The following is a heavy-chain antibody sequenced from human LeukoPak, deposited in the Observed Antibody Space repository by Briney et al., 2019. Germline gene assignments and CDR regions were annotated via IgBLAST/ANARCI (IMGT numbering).Heavy chain of an antibody. CDR2: IYYSGST. V-gene: IGHV4-61*01. CDR3: ARDGGYYRGYAFFDY. Sequence: SETLSLTCTVSGGSVSSGSYYWSWIRQPPGTGLEWIRHIYYSGSTNYNPSLKSRVTISVDTSKNQFSLKLNSVTAADTAVYYCARDGGYYRGYAFFDYWGQGTLVTVSS. CDR1: GGSVSSGSYY. D-gene: IGHD5-12*01. J-gene: IGHJ4*02.